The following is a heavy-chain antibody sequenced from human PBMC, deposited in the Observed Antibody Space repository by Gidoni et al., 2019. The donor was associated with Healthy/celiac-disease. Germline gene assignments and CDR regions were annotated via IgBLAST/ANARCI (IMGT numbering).Heavy chain of an antibody. Sequence: EVQLVQSGAEVKKPGESLKISCKGSGYSFTSYRIGWVRQMPGKGLEWMGIIYPGDSDTRYSPSFQGQVTISADKSISTAYLQWSSLKASDTAMYYCARRMGYGLDSYSVSYYGMDVWSQGTTVTVSS. CDR3: ARRMGYGLDSYSVSYYGMDV. J-gene: IGHJ6*02. V-gene: IGHV5-51*01. CDR1: GYSFTSYR. D-gene: IGHD2-15*01. CDR2: IYPGDSDT.